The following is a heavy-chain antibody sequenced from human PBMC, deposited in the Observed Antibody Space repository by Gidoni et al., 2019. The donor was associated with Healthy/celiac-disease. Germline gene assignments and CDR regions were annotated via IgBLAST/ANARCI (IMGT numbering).Heavy chain of an antibody. V-gene: IGHV4-34*01. CDR2: INHSGST. Sequence: QVQLQQWGAGLLKPSETLSLTCAVYGGSFSGYYWSWIRQPPGTGLEWIGEINHSGSTNYNPSLKSRVTISVDTSKNQFSLKLSSVTAADTAVYYCARGHILTGYYYYRAEYFQHWGQGTLVTVSS. CDR3: ARGHILTGYYYYRAEYFQH. J-gene: IGHJ1*01. D-gene: IGHD3-9*01. CDR1: GGSFSGYY.